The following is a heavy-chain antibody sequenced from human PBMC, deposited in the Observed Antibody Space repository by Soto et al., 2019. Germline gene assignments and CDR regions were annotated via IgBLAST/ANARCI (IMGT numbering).Heavy chain of an antibody. CDR1: GFTFSSYA. D-gene: IGHD3-3*01. Sequence: GGSLRLSCAASGFTFSSYAMHWVRQAPGKGLEWVAVISYDGSNKYYADSVKGRFTISRDNSKNTLYLQMNSLRAEDTAVYYCARALRFFSYLDYWGQGTLVTVSS. V-gene: IGHV3-30-3*01. CDR3: ARALRFFSYLDY. CDR2: ISYDGSNK. J-gene: IGHJ4*02.